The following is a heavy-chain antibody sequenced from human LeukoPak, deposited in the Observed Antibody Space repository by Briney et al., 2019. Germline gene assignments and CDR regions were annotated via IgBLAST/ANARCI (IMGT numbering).Heavy chain of an antibody. CDR3: AREGKDWDPFDY. D-gene: IGHD3-9*01. Sequence: SVKVSCKASGGTFSSYAISWVRQAPGQGLEWMGGIIPIFGTANYAQKFQGRVTITTDESTSTAYMELSSLRSEDTAVYYCAREGKDWDPFDYWGQGTLVTVSS. J-gene: IGHJ4*02. CDR2: IIPIFGTA. V-gene: IGHV1-69*05. CDR1: GGTFSSYA.